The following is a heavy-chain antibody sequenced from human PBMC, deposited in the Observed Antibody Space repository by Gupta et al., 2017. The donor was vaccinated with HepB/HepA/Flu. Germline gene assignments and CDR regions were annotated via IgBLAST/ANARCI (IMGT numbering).Heavy chain of an antibody. V-gene: IGHV3-23*01. CDR2: SRGSGGST. CDR1: GFTFSSYA. CDR3: AKAWELPHDAFDI. J-gene: IGHJ3*02. Sequence: EVHLLESCGGLVQPGGSLILSCAASGFTFSSYAMRWVRQAPGKGLEWVSGSRGSGGSTYDADSGKGRFTISRDNSKNTLYLQMNSLRAEDTAVYYCAKAWELPHDAFDIWGQGTMVTVSS. D-gene: IGHD1-26*01.